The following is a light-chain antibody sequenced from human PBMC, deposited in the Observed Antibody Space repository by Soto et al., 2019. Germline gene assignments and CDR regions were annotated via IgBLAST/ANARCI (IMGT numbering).Light chain of an antibody. CDR3: QQFSSYTLT. CDR1: QTVRNNY. J-gene: IGKJ4*01. Sequence: EVVLTQSPGTLSLSPGERATLSCRASQTVRNNYLAWYQQKPGQAPRLLIYDASSSATGIPDRFSGGWSGTDFTLPIRRLEPEDFAVYYCQQFSSYTLTFGRGTTVDIK. CDR2: DAS. V-gene: IGKV3-20*01.